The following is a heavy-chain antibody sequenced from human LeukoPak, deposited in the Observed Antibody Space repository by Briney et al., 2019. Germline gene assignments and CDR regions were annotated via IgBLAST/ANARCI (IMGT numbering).Heavy chain of an antibody. Sequence: GGSLRLSCAASGFTFSSYAMSWVRQAPGKGLEWVSAISGSGGSTYYADSVKGRFTISRDDSKNTLYLQMNSLRAEDTAVYYCAKHSGYDFFLVVFDYWGQGTLVTVSS. D-gene: IGHD5-12*01. V-gene: IGHV3-23*01. J-gene: IGHJ4*02. CDR1: GFTFSSYA. CDR3: AKHSGYDFFLVVFDY. CDR2: ISGSGGST.